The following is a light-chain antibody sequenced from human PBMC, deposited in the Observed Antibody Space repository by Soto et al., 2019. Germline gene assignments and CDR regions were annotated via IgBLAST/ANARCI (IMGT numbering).Light chain of an antibody. J-gene: IGKJ4*01. Sequence: DIQLTQSPSFLSASVGDRVTITCRAGQDISSYLAWYQQKPGKAPNLLMYAASTLQSGVPTRFSGSGSGIEFTLTISTLQPEDFATYYCQQLKSYPLTFGGGTKVEIK. CDR3: QQLKSYPLT. CDR2: AAS. V-gene: IGKV1-9*01. CDR1: QDISSY.